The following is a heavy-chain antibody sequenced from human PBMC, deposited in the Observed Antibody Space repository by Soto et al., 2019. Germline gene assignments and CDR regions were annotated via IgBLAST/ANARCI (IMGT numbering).Heavy chain of an antibody. CDR3: AREWRWLQPHSWFDP. CDR1: GGTFSSYA. J-gene: IGHJ5*02. CDR2: IIPIFGTA. V-gene: IGHV1-69*13. D-gene: IGHD5-12*01. Sequence: GASVKVSCKASGGTFSSYAISCVRQAPGQGLEWMGGIIPIFGTANYAQKFQGRVTITADESTSTAYMELSSLRSEDTAVYYCAREWRWLQPHSWFDPWGQGTLVTVSS.